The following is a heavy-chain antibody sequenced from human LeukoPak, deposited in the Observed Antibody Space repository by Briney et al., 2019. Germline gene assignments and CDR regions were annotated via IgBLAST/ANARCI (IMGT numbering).Heavy chain of an antibody. CDR1: GGSISSSSYY. J-gene: IGHJ5*02. Sequence: SETLSLTCTVSGGSISSSSYYWGWIRQPPGKGLEWIGSIYYSGSTYYNPSLKSRVTISVDTSKNQFSLKLSSVTAADTAGYYCAREQWLVGLNWFDPWGQGTLVTVSS. V-gene: IGHV4-39*07. CDR2: IYYSGST. D-gene: IGHD6-19*01. CDR3: AREQWLVGLNWFDP.